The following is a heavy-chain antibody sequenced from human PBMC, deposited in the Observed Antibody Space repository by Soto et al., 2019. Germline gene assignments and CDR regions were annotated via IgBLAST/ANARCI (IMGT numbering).Heavy chain of an antibody. CDR2: ISDDGSGK. V-gene: IGHV3-30*18. CDR3: AKDEGRWLSYLDL. Sequence: QAQLVESGGGAVQPGTSLRLSCAASAFTFSTYGMHWVGQAPGKGPEWVAVISDDGSGKWYADSVKGRFTISRDNSENTLYLQMNSLRPEDTALYYCAKDEGRWLSYLDLWGRGTLVTVSS. J-gene: IGHJ2*01. D-gene: IGHD5-12*01. CDR1: AFTFSTYG.